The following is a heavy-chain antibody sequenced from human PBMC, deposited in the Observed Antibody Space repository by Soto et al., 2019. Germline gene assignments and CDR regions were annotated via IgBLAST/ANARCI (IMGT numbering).Heavy chain of an antibody. Sequence: VGSLRLSWAASGLTFNSYWMSWVRQAPGKGLEWVANIKQDGSEKYYVDSVKGRFTISRDDAKNSLYLQMNSLRAEDTAVYYCAIGGLYALFDYWGQGTLVTGSS. CDR3: AIGGLYALFDY. V-gene: IGHV3-7*05. D-gene: IGHD2-2*02. CDR1: GLTFNSYW. CDR2: IKQDGSEK. J-gene: IGHJ4*02.